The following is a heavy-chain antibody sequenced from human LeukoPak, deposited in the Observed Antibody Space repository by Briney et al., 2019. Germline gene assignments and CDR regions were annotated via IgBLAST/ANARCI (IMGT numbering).Heavy chain of an antibody. CDR1: GYTFTSYG. J-gene: IGHJ4*02. CDR2: ISAYNGNT. D-gene: IGHD2-2*01. V-gene: IGHV1-18*01. Sequence: GASVKVSCKASGYTFTSYGISWVRQAPGQGHEWMGWISAYNGNTNYAQKLQGRVTMTTDTSTSTAYMELRSLRSDDTAVYYCARVETIVVVPAAKSLDYRGQGTLVTVSS. CDR3: ARVETIVVVPAAKSLDY.